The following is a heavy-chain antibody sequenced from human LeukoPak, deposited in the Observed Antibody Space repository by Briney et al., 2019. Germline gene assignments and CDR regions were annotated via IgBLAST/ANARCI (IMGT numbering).Heavy chain of an antibody. CDR3: ARWRYTNYFFDY. Sequence: ASVKVSCKAYGYTLSNYYMHWVRQAPGQGLEWIGWINPNRPATNYAVKFNDRVIMTSDTSTNTAYMELNRLTSDDTAVYYCARWRYTNYFFDYWGQGALVTVSS. CDR2: INPNRPAT. V-gene: IGHV1-2*02. D-gene: IGHD4-11*01. J-gene: IGHJ4*02. CDR1: GYTLSNYY.